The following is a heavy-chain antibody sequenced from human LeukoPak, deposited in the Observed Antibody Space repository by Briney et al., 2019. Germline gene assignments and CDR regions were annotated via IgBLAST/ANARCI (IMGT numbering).Heavy chain of an antibody. CDR2: INSDGSST. Sequence: GGSLRLSCAASGFTFSNYWMHWVRQAPGKGLVWVSHINSDGSSTSYADSVKGRFTISRDNAKNTLYLQMNSLRAEDTAVYYCARDTWYYYDSSGYNDYWGQGTLVTVSS. D-gene: IGHD3-22*01. CDR3: ARDTWYYYDSSGYNDY. V-gene: IGHV3-74*01. J-gene: IGHJ4*02. CDR1: GFTFSNYW.